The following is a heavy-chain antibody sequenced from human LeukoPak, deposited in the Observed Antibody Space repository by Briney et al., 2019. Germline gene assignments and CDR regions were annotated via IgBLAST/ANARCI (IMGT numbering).Heavy chain of an antibody. CDR3: VRANSGWYYFDY. CDR1: GFTFDDYA. Sequence: GGSLRLSCAVSGFTFDDYAMHWVRQVPGKGLEWVSGINWNSDSIGYADSVKGRFTISRDNAKNSLYLQMNSLRAEDTAVYYCVRANSGWYYFDYWGQGTLVTVSS. J-gene: IGHJ4*02. D-gene: IGHD6-19*01. V-gene: IGHV3-9*01. CDR2: INWNSDSI.